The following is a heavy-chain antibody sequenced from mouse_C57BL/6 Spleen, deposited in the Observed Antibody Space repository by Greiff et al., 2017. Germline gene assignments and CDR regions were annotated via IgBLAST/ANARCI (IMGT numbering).Heavy chain of an antibody. Sequence: VKLMESGAELVRPGASVKLSCKASGYTFTDYYINWVKQRPGQGLEWIARIYPGSGNTYYNEKFKGKATLTAEKSSSTAYMQLSSLTSEDSAVYFCARYGNGYFDYWGQGTTLTVSS. D-gene: IGHD2-1*01. CDR1: GYTFTDYY. J-gene: IGHJ2*01. CDR2: IYPGSGNT. CDR3: ARYGNGYFDY. V-gene: IGHV1-76*01.